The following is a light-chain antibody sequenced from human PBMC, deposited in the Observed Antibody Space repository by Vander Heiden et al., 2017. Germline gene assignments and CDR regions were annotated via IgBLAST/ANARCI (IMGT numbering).Light chain of an antibody. Sequence: QSVLTQPPSVSGAPGQRVTISCAGSSSNIGAFYNVQWYQQLPGTAPRRLIYGNSNRPSGVPDRLSGSRSGTSASLVIAGLQAEDEADYYCQSYDSSLSAYVFGTGTKVTVL. CDR1: SSNIGAFYN. CDR3: QSYDSSLSAYV. V-gene: IGLV1-40*01. CDR2: GNS. J-gene: IGLJ1*01.